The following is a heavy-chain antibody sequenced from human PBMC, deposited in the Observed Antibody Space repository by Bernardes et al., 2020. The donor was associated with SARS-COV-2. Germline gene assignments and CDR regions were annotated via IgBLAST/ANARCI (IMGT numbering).Heavy chain of an antibody. V-gene: IGHV1-18*01. D-gene: IGHD3-3*01. CDR2: ISAYNGNT. CDR3: AREAFWSGYLVRVYYYYMDV. CDR1: GYTFTSYG. Sequence: ASVKVSCKASGYTFTSYGISWVRQAPGQGLEWMGLISAYNGNTNYAQKLQGRVTMTTDTSTSTAYMELRSLRSDDTAVYYCAREAFWSGYLVRVYYYYMDVWGKGTTVTVSS. J-gene: IGHJ6*03.